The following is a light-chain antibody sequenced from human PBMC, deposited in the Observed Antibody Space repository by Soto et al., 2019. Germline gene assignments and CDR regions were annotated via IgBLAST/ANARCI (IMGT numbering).Light chain of an antibody. CDR2: KAS. CDR1: QSIRSW. J-gene: IGKJ2*01. V-gene: IGKV1-5*03. Sequence: DIQMTQSPSTLSASVGDRVTITCRASQSIRSWLAWYQQKPGKAPTLLIRKASTLESGVPSRISGSGSGTYFTLTSSSLQPEDSATYYCHQYNGYPYTFGQGTKLEIK. CDR3: HQYNGYPYT.